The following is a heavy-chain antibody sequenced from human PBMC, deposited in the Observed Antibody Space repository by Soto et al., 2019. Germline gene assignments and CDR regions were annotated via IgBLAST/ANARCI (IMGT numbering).Heavy chain of an antibody. CDR1: GYTFTSHG. CDR2: ISAYNGNT. V-gene: IGHV1-18*01. CDR3: ARVVYCSSTSCSLGWYFDL. J-gene: IGHJ2*01. D-gene: IGHD2-2*01. Sequence: ASVKVSCKASGYTFTSHGISWVRQAPGQGLEWMGWISAYNGNTNYAQKLQGRVTMTTDTSTSTAYMELRSLRSDDTAVYYCARVVYCSSTSCSLGWYFDLWGRGTLVTVSS.